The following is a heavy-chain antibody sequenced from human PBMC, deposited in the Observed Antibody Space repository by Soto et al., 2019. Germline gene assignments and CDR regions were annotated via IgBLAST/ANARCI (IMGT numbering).Heavy chain of an antibody. V-gene: IGHV3-7*05. Sequence: EVQLVESGGGLVQPGGSLRLSCGVSGFTFGDYWMTWVRQAPGKGLEWVANMNQDGNERFYVDSVKGRFTISRDNAKNSLNLQMNSLRAEDTAVYYCASLRISYAVDVWGQGTTVTVSS. CDR1: GFTFGDYW. J-gene: IGHJ6*02. CDR3: ASLRISYAVDV. CDR2: MNQDGNER. D-gene: IGHD3-10*01.